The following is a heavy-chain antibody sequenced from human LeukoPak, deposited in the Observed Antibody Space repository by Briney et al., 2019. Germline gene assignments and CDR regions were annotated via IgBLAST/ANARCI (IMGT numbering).Heavy chain of an antibody. CDR2: VSPDGNLA. CDR3: ARDLSFSPDH. Sequence: PGGSLRLSCAGSGFTLSSSWMHWVRQAPGKGPVWVAHVSPDGNLANYADSVKGRFIISRDNAKNTLFLQMNSLRAEDTAVYYCARDLSFSPDHWGQGTLVTVYS. CDR1: GFTLSSSW. J-gene: IGHJ4*02. V-gene: IGHV3-74*01.